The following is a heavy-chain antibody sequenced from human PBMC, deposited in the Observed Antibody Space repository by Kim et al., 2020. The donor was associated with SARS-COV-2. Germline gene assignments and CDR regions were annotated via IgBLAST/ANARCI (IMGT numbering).Heavy chain of an antibody. CDR3: ARDRRAEGAFDI. J-gene: IGHJ3*02. V-gene: IGHV4-31*03. CDR1: GGSISSGGYY. Sequence: SETLSLTCTVSGGSISSGGYYWSWIRQHPGKGLEWIGYIYYSGSTYYNPSLKSRVTISVDTSKNQFSLKLSSVTAADTAVYYCARDRRAEGAFDIWGQGTMVTVSS. CDR2: IYYSGST.